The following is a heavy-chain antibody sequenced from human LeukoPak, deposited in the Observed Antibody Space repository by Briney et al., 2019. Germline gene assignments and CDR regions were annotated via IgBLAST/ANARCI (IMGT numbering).Heavy chain of an antibody. D-gene: IGHD6-13*01. CDR1: GYTFTSYY. Sequence: PLASVKVSCKASGYTFTSYYMHWVRQAPGQGLEWMGIINPSGGSTSYAQKFQGRVTMTRDTSISTAYMELSRLRSDDTAVYYCARTAYSSSWSDYWGQGTLVTVSS. CDR3: ARTAYSSSWSDY. J-gene: IGHJ4*02. V-gene: IGHV1-46*01. CDR2: INPSGGST.